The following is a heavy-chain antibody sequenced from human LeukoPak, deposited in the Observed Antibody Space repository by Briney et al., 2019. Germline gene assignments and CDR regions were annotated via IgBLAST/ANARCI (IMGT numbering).Heavy chain of an antibody. V-gene: IGHV3-30*02. D-gene: IGHD6-19*01. J-gene: IGHJ4*02. CDR3: AKAFRIVAGKNNFDY. CDR1: GFTFNTYG. CDR2: IRYDGTNK. Sequence: GGSLRLSCAASGFTFNTYGMHWVRQAPGKGLEWVAFIRYDGTNKYYADSVRGRFTISRDNSKNTLYLQMNSLRAEDTAVYYCAKAFRIVAGKNNFDYWGQGTLVTVSS.